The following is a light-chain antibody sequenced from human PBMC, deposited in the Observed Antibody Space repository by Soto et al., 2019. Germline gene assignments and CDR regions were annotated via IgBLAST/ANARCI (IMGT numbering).Light chain of an antibody. J-gene: IGLJ2*01. CDR2: DDS. CDR1: NIGSKS. V-gene: IGLV3-21*02. Sequence: VLTQPPSVSVAPGQTATVTCGADNIGSKSVHWYQKKPGQAPLLVVFDDSDRPPGIPARFSAFNSGNTATLTINRVEDGDEADYYCHVWDISGEQVVFGGGTKLTVL. CDR3: HVWDISGEQVV.